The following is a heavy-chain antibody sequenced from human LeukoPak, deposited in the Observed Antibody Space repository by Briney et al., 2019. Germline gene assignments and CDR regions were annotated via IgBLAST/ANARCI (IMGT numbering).Heavy chain of an antibody. Sequence: PGGSLRLSCAASGFTFSSYEMNWVRQAPGKGLEWVSYISSSGSTIYYADSVKGRFTISRDNAKNSLYLQMNSLRAEDTAVYYCARVKLVPSSTSWNYFDYWGQGTLVTVSS. CDR3: ARVKLVPSSTSWNYFDY. CDR2: ISSSGSTI. J-gene: IGHJ4*02. D-gene: IGHD2-2*01. CDR1: GFTFSSYE. V-gene: IGHV3-48*03.